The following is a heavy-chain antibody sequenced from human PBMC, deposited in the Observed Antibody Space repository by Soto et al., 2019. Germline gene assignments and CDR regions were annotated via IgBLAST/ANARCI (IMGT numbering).Heavy chain of an antibody. J-gene: IGHJ5*02. V-gene: IGHV1-8*01. CDR1: GYTFTSYD. D-gene: IGHD3-10*01. CDR3: ARDSSSGSGGYGERFDP. CDR2: MNPNSGNT. Sequence: ASVKVSCKASGYTFTSYDINWVRQATGQGLEWMGWMNPNSGNTGYAQKFQGRVTMTRNTSISTAYMELSSLRSEDTAVYYCARDSSSGSGGYGERFDPWGQGTLVTVSS.